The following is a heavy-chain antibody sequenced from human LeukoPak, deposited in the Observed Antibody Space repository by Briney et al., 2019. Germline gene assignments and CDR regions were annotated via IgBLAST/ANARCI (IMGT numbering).Heavy chain of an antibody. CDR1: GFTFSSYW. CDR2: INSAGSST. V-gene: IGHV3-74*01. Sequence: GGSLRLSCAASGFTFSSYWMHWVRQAPGEGLVWVSRINSAGSSTSYADSVKGRFTISRDNAKNTLYLQMNSLRAEDTAVYFCARDQYTNSGNWFDPWGQGTLVTVSS. J-gene: IGHJ5*02. CDR3: ARDQYTNSGNWFDP. D-gene: IGHD7-27*01.